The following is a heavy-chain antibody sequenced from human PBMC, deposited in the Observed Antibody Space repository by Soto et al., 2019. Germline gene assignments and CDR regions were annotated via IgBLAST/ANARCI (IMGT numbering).Heavy chain of an antibody. J-gene: IGHJ4*02. D-gene: IGHD3-10*01. V-gene: IGHV4-30-2*01. CDR3: ARLYYYGSGSAAYYFDY. CDR2: IYHSGST. Sequence: PPETLSLTCAVSGGSISSGGYSWSWIRQPPGKGLEWIGYIYHSGSTYYNPSLKSRVTISVDRSKNQFSLKLSSVTAADTAVYYCARLYYYGSGSAAYYFDYWGQGTLVTVSS. CDR1: GGSISSGGYS.